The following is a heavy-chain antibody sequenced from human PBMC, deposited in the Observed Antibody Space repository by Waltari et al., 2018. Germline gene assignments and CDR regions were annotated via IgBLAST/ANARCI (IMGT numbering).Heavy chain of an antibody. CDR3: ARDRGRGLYLDS. V-gene: IGHV4-4*02. D-gene: IGHD2-15*01. CDR2: IHRSGRT. J-gene: IGHJ4*02. CDR1: GVSMTNTDF. Sequence: QLQLQESGPGLLKPSGTLSLTCSVSGVSMTNTDFWSSVRQPPGKGLEWIGQIHRSGRTNYNPSVASRVAMSIDTSNNHFSLMVTSATAADTAVYYCARDRGRGLYLDSWGQGTLVTVSP.